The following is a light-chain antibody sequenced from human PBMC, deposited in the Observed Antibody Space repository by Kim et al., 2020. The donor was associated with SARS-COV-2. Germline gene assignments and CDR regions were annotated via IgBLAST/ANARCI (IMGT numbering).Light chain of an antibody. Sequence: SPGERATHSLRASQSVSNNLALYQQKPGQAPRLLFYGASTRATGVPARFSVSGSGTEFTLTISSLQSEDFAVYYCQQYNNWLHTFGQGTKLEI. CDR1: QSVSNN. J-gene: IGKJ2*01. CDR3: QQYNNWLHT. V-gene: IGKV3-15*01. CDR2: GAS.